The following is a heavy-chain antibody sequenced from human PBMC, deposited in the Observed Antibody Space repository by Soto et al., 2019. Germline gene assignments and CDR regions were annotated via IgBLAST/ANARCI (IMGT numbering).Heavy chain of an antibody. CDR1: GFPFDDYA. J-gene: IGHJ4*02. CDR2: ISWSGNNM. D-gene: IGHD6-19*01. Sequence: EVQLVESGGGLVQPGRSLRLSCAASGFPFDDYAMYWVRQTPGKGLEWVSGISWSGNNMDYRDSVKGRFTISRDKAMNSLYLEMNSLRVEDTALYYCVKGLNIDSHSGWFYFDYWGQGTVVTVSS. V-gene: IGHV3-9*01. CDR3: VKGLNIDSHSGWFYFDY.